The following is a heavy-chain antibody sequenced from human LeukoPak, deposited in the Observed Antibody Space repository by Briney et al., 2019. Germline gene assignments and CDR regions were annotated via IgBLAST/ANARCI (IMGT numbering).Heavy chain of an antibody. CDR2: IYYSGST. Sequence: SETLSLTCTVSGDSISSGDYYWSWIRQPPGKGLEWIGYIYYSGSTYYNPSLKSRVTISVDTSKNQFSLKLSSVTAADTAVYYCATRIVGAAKLDYWGQGTLVTVSS. CDR3: ATRIVGAAKLDY. CDR1: GDSISSGDYY. J-gene: IGHJ4*02. V-gene: IGHV4-30-4*08. D-gene: IGHD1-26*01.